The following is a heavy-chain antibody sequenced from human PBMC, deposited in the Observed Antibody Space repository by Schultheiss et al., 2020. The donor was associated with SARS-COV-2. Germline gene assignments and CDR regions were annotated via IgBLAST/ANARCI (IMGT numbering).Heavy chain of an antibody. CDR3: ARIRRYDFWSGYYTLDY. J-gene: IGHJ4*02. CDR1: GFSLSTSGMC. D-gene: IGHD3-3*01. CDR2: IDWDDDK. V-gene: IGHV2-70*11. Sequence: SGPTLVKPTQTLTLTCTFSGFSLSTSGMCVSWIRQPPGKALEWLARIDWDDDKYYSTSLKTRLTISKDTSKNQVVLTMTNMDPVDTATYYCARIRRYDFWSGYYTLDYWGQGTLVTVSS.